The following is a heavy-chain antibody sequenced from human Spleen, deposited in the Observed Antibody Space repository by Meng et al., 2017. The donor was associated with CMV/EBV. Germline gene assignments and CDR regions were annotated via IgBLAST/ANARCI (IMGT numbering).Heavy chain of an antibody. J-gene: IGHJ3*02. V-gene: IGHV3-15*01. CDR2: IKSKTDGGTT. D-gene: IGHD3-22*01. Sequence: ETLSLTCAASGFTFSNAWMSWVRQAPGKGLEWVGRIKSKTDGGTTDYAAPVKGRFTISRDDSKNTLYLQMNSLKTEDTAVYYCTTVTMIVVVIDAFDIWGQGTMVTVSS. CDR3: TTVTMIVVVIDAFDI. CDR1: GFTFSNAW.